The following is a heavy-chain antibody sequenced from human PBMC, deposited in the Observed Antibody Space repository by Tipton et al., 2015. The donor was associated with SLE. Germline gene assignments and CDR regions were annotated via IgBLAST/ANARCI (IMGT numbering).Heavy chain of an antibody. CDR2: IHPSGSA. V-gene: IGHV4-34*01. CDR1: GGSFSGYY. J-gene: IGHJ4*02. Sequence: TLSLTCAVYGGSFSGYYWSWIRQPPGKGLDWIGEIHPSGSAYYNPSLRSRVTMSVDTSENQFSLKLTSMTAADTAVYYCARKWDYWGQGTLVTVSS. D-gene: IGHD1-26*01. CDR3: ARKWDY.